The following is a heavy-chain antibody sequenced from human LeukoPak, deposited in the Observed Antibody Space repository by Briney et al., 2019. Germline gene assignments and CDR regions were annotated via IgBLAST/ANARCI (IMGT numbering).Heavy chain of an antibody. CDR2: ISAYNGNT. Sequence: ASVKVSCKASGYTFTSYGISWVRQAPGQGLEWMGWISAYNGNTNYAQKLQGRVTMTTDTSTSTAYMELRSLRSDDTAVYYCARAPVYCSSTSCYLFAPYFDYWGQGTLVTVSS. CDR3: ARAPVYCSSTSCYLFAPYFDY. D-gene: IGHD2-2*01. V-gene: IGHV1-18*01. CDR1: GYTFTSYG. J-gene: IGHJ4*02.